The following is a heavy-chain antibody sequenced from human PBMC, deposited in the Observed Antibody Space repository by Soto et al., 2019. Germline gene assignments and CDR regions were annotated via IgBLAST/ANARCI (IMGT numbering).Heavy chain of an antibody. CDR3: ARGTYYYDSSGYYLSYFDY. J-gene: IGHJ4*02. D-gene: IGHD3-22*01. V-gene: IGHV4-30-2*01. Sequence: SETLSLTCAVSGGSISSGGYSWSWIRQPPGKGLEWIGYIYHSGSTYYNPSLKSRVTISVDRSKNQFSLKLSSVTAADTAVYYCARGTYYYDSSGYYLSYFDYWGQGTLVTVSS. CDR2: IYHSGST. CDR1: GGSISSGGYS.